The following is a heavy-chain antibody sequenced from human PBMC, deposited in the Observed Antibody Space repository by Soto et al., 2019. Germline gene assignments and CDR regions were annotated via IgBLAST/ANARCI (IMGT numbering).Heavy chain of an antibody. D-gene: IGHD3-9*01. CDR1: GFTFSSYW. Sequence: SLRLSCAASGFTFSSYWMHWVRQAPGKGLVWVSRINSDGSSTSYADSVKGRFTISRDNAKNTLYLQMNSLRAEDTAVYYCARDRYYDILTGYSSPILDYWGQGTLVTVSS. CDR3: ARDRYYDILTGYSSPILDY. J-gene: IGHJ4*02. V-gene: IGHV3-74*01. CDR2: INSDGSST.